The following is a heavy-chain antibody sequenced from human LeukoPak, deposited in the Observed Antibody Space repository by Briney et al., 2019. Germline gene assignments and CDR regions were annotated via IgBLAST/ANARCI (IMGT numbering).Heavy chain of an antibody. CDR1: GYTFTSYG. CDR2: ISAYNGNT. CDR3: ARDSSIAAAGLPFDY. J-gene: IGHJ4*02. V-gene: IGHV1-18*01. D-gene: IGHD6-13*01. Sequence: ASVKVSYKASGYTFTSYGISWVRQAPGQRLEWMGWISAYNGNTNYAQKLQGRVTMTTDTSTSTAYMELRSLRSDDTAVYYCARDSSIAAAGLPFDYWGQGTLVTVSS.